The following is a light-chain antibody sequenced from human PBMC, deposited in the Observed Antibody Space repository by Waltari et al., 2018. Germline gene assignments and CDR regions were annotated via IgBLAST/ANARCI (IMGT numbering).Light chain of an antibody. CDR3: QQLDTYPPWT. CDR1: QGISNS. Sequence: DIQLTQAPSFLSASVGDRVTVTCQASQGISNSLAWYQQKPGRATKLLIYAASTLQSGVPSRFSGSGSGTAFALTISSLQPEDFATYYCQQLDTYPPWTFGQGTKVELK. J-gene: IGKJ1*01. V-gene: IGKV1-9*01. CDR2: AAS.